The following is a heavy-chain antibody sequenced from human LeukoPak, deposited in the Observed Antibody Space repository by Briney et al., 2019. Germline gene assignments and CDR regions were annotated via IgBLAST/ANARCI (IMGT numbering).Heavy chain of an antibody. CDR2: ISSSSSYI. CDR3: ASGIRPPYYYYGMDV. Sequence: PGGSLRLSCAASGFTFTAYNMNWVRQAPGKGLEWVSSISSSSSYIYYADSVKGRFTISRDNAKNSLYLQMNSLRAEDTAVYYCASGIRPPYYYYGMDVWGQGTTVTVSS. J-gene: IGHJ6*02. D-gene: IGHD5-18*01. V-gene: IGHV3-21*01. CDR1: GFTFTAYN.